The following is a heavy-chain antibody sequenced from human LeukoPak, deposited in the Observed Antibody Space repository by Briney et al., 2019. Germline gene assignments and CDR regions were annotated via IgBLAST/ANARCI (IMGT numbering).Heavy chain of an antibody. J-gene: IGHJ4*02. D-gene: IGHD4-17*01. CDR2: IKEDGSVK. CDR1: GFTFSSHW. V-gene: IGHV3-7*03. Sequence: GGSLRLSCTASGFTFSSHWMTWVRQSPGKGLEWVANIKEDGSVKYYVDSVKGRFTISRDNTKNALYLQMNSLRADDTAVYFCARALREYLGDYWGQGTLVTVSS. CDR3: ARALREYLGDY.